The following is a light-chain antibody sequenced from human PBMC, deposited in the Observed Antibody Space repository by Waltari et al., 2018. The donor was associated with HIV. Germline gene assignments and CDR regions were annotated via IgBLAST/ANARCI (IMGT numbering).Light chain of an antibody. CDR3: QQYFTFPRT. V-gene: IGKV4-1*01. CDR1: QSISHNSNNRNY. CDR2: WES. J-gene: IGKJ2*02. Sequence: DIVMTQSPDSLAVSLGERATINCKSSQSISHNSNNRNYLNWYQQKVGQPPKLLIYWESTRESGVSDRFSGSGSETDFTLTISSLQAEDVAVYYCQQYFTFPRTFGQGTRLEIK.